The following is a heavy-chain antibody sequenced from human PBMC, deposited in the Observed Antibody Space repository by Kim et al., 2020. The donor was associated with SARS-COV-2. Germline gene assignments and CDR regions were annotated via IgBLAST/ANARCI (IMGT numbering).Heavy chain of an antibody. CDR2: KAYSHTT. J-gene: IGHJ4*02. CDR3: TNFAS. V-gene: IGHV3-72*01. Sequence: KAYSHTTEYAASVKGRFNISRDDSTNSLYLQMNSLKTEDTALCYCTNFASWGQGTLVTVSS.